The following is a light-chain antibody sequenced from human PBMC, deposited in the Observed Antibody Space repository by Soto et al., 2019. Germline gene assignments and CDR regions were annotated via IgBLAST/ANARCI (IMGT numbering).Light chain of an antibody. Sequence: QSALTQPASVSGSPGQSITISCTGTSSDVGGYNYVSWYQQHPGKAPKLMIYEVSNRPSGVSNRFSGSKSGNTASLTISGLQAEDEAEYFCCSYSRSDSLLFGGGTKVTVL. CDR2: EVS. CDR3: CSYSRSDSLL. CDR1: SSDVGGYNY. V-gene: IGLV2-14*01. J-gene: IGLJ6*01.